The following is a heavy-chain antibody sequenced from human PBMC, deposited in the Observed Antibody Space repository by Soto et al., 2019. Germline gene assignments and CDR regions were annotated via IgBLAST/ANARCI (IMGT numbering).Heavy chain of an antibody. D-gene: IGHD2-2*01. J-gene: IGHJ5*02. CDR2: INHSGST. CDR3: ARAGGVGGSSTSGWFDP. Sequence: QVQLQQWGAGLLKPSETLSLTCAVYGGSFSGYYWSWIRQPPGKGLEWIGEINHSGSTNYNPSLKGRATISVGTSKNQFSLRLSSVTAADTAVYYCARAGGVGGSSTSGWFDPWGQGTLVTVSS. CDR1: GGSFSGYY. V-gene: IGHV4-34*01.